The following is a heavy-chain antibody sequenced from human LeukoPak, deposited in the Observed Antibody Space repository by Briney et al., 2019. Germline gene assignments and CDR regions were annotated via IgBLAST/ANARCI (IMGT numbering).Heavy chain of an antibody. CDR2: IRYDGSNK. CDR3: AKDTGDGYNYDY. D-gene: IGHD5-24*01. J-gene: IGHJ4*02. V-gene: IGHV3-30*02. CDR1: GFTFSSYG. Sequence: GGSLRLSCAASGFTFSSYGMHWVRQAPGKGLEWVAFIRYDGSNKYYADSVKGRFTISRDNSKNTLYLQMNSLRAEATAVYYCAKDTGDGYNYDYWGQGTLVTVSS.